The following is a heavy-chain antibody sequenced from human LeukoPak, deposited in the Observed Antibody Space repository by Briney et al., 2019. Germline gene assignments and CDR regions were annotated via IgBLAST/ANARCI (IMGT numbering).Heavy chain of an antibody. CDR3: ARAVVGDYSAY. CDR1: GFTFSDYY. V-gene: IGHV3-11*06. Sequence: GGSLRLSCAASGFTFSDYYMSWIRQAPGKGLEWLSYISTSISYTNYADSVKGRFTISRDNAKNSMYLQMNRLRAEDTGVYDCARAVVGDYSAYWGQGTPVTVSS. D-gene: IGHD6-19*01. CDR2: ISTSISYT. J-gene: IGHJ4*02.